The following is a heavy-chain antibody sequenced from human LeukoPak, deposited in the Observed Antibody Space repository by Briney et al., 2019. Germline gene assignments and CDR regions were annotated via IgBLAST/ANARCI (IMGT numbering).Heavy chain of an antibody. V-gene: IGHV3-7*01. CDR3: ATDYHGYFDY. CDR2: INQAGGEK. D-gene: IGHD1-14*01. CDR1: RFTLRSYW. J-gene: IGHJ4*02. Sequence: GGSLRLSCAASRFTLRSYWMTWVRQAPGKGLDWVANINQAGGEKYYVDSVKGRFTISRDNAKNSLYLQMNSLRAEDAAVYYCATDYHGYFDYWGQGTLVTVSS.